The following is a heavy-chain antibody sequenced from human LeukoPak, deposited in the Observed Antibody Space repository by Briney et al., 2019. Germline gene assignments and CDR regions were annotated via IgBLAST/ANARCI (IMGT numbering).Heavy chain of an antibody. CDR2: INPNSGGT. CDR3: AREADDYVWGSYRPVPFDY. Sequence: ASVKVSCKASGYTFTGYYMHWVRQAPGQGLEWMGWINPNSGGTNYAQKFQGRVTMTRDTSISTAYMQLSRLRSDDSAVYYCAREADDYVWGSYRPVPFDYWGQGTLVTVSS. J-gene: IGHJ4*02. D-gene: IGHD3-16*02. V-gene: IGHV1-2*02. CDR1: GYTFTGYY.